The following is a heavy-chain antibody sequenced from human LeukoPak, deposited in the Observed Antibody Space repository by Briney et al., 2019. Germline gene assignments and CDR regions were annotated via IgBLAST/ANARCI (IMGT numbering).Heavy chain of an antibody. V-gene: IGHV1-2*02. CDR3: ARLGYYYYYYMDV. D-gene: IGHD1-26*01. CDR1: GHTFTGYY. CDR2: INPNSGGT. Sequence: ASVKVSCKAPGHTFTGYYMHWVRQAPGQGLEWMGWINPNSGGTNYAQKFQGRVTMTRDTSISTAYMELSRLRSDDTAVYYCARLGYYYYYYMDVWGKGTTVTVSS. J-gene: IGHJ6*03.